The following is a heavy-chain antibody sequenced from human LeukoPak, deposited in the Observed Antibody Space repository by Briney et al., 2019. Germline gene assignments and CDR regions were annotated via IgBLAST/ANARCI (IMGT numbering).Heavy chain of an antibody. CDR3: ARGRYCTSGSCYFDY. Sequence: PGGSPRLXCAASGFTFSSYWMTWVRQAPGKGLEGGANINKDGSEKQYVDSVKGRFTISRDNAKNSLYLQMNSLRAEDTAVYYCARGRYCTSGSCYFDYWGQGTLVTVSS. V-gene: IGHV3-7*01. J-gene: IGHJ4*02. CDR2: INKDGSEK. CDR1: GFTFSSYW. D-gene: IGHD2-8*01.